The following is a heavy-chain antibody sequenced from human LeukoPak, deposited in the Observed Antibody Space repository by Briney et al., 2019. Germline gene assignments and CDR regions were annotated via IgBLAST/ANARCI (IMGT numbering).Heavy chain of an antibody. CDR3: ARVSGGSSWP. CDR1: GGSISSSSYY. J-gene: IGHJ5*02. Sequence: SETLSLTCTVSGGSISSSSYYWGWIRQPPGKGLEWIGSIYYSGSTYYNPSLKSRVTISVDTSKNQFSLKLSSVTAADTAVYYCARVSGGSSWPRGQGTLVTVSS. CDR2: IYYSGST. V-gene: IGHV4-39*01. D-gene: IGHD6-13*01.